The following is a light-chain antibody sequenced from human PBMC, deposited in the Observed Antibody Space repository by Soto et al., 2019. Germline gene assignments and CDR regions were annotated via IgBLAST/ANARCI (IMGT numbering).Light chain of an antibody. CDR1: SSDVGGYKY. CDR3: SLYTSSSTDV. CDR2: EVS. V-gene: IGLV2-14*01. Sequence: QSALTQPASVSVSPGQSITISCTGTSSDVGGYKYVSWYQLHPGKAPKLMIYEVSNRPSGVSNRFSGSKSGNTGSLTISGLQAEDEADYYCSLYTSSSTDVFGTGTKVTVL. J-gene: IGLJ1*01.